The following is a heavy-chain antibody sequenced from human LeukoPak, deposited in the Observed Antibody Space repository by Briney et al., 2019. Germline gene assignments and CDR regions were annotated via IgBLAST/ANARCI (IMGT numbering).Heavy chain of an antibody. D-gene: IGHD3-3*01. CDR3: AKGNENYDFWSGYPDY. V-gene: IGHV3-23*01. J-gene: IGHJ4*02. CDR2: ISGSGGST. CDR1: GFTFSSYA. Sequence: GGSLRLSCAASGFTFSSYAMSWVRQAPGKGLEWVSAISGSGGSTYYADSVKGRFTISRDNSKNTLYLQMNSLRAEDTAVYYRAKGNENYDFWSGYPDYWGQGTLVTVSS.